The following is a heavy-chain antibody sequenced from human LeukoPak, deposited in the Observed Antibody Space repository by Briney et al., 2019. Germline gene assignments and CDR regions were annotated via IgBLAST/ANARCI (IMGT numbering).Heavy chain of an antibody. Sequence: GGSLRLSCAASGFTFSSYWMHWVRQAPGKGLVWASRINSDGSSTSYADSVKGRFTISRDNAKNTLYLQMNSLRAEDTAVYYCARDGMVWFGEFRFDYWGQGTLVTVSS. CDR2: INSDGSST. CDR3: ARDGMVWFGEFRFDY. D-gene: IGHD3-10*01. J-gene: IGHJ4*02. CDR1: GFTFSSYW. V-gene: IGHV3-74*01.